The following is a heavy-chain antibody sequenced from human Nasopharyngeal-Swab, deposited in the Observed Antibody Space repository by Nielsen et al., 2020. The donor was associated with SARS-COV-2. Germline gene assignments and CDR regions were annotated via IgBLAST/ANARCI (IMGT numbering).Heavy chain of an antibody. Sequence: GGSLRLSCSASGFTFTTSGMHWVRQAPAKGLERLAMIWHDGSKKYYADSVEGRLTISRDNSNSTLYLQMNSLQPDDTAIYYCARFRGTINYSDYWGQGTLVIVSS. CDR2: IWHDGSKK. J-gene: IGHJ4*02. CDR3: ARFRGTINYSDY. V-gene: IGHV3-33*01. CDR1: GFTFTTSG. D-gene: IGHD1-26*01.